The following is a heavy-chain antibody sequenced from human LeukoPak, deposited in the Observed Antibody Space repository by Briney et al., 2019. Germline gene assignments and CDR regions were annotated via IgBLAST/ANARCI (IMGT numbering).Heavy chain of an antibody. V-gene: IGHV3-7*01. Sequence: GGSLRLSCAASGFTFSTYWMSWVRQAPGKGLEWVANIKQDGNEKYYVDLEKGRFTISRDNAKNSLYLQMNSLRAEDTAVYYCARDRNTDFWSGYYTNYFDYWGQGSLVTVSS. J-gene: IGHJ4*02. CDR2: IKQDGNEK. D-gene: IGHD3-3*01. CDR1: GFTFSTYW. CDR3: ARDRNTDFWSGYYTNYFDY.